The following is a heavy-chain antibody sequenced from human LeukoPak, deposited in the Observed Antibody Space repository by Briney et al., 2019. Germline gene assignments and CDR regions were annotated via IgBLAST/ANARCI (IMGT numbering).Heavy chain of an antibody. V-gene: IGHV5-51*01. J-gene: IGHJ4*02. CDR3: ARRQKGKYSFDD. Sequence: GESLKISCKGSGYSFSTYWIGWVRQMPGKGLELMGIIYPGDSDSRISPSFQGQVTFSADKSISTAYLQWTSPKASDTAMYYCARRQKGKYSFDDWGQPTLVTVSS. CDR1: GYSFSTYW. CDR2: IYPGDSDS.